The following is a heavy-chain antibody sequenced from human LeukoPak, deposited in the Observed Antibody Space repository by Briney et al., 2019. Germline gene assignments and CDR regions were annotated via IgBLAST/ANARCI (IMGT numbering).Heavy chain of an antibody. CDR1: GDSVSSNSAA. J-gene: IGHJ6*03. V-gene: IGHV6-1*01. D-gene: IGHD2-2*01. CDR2: TYYRSKWYN. CDR3: ARGRNIVVEESTYYYYMDV. Sequence: SRTLSLTCAISGDSVSSNSAAWNWIRQSPSRGLEWLGRTYYRSKWYNDYAVSVKSRITINPDTSKNQFSLQLNPVTPEDTAVYYCARGRNIVVEESTYYYYMDVWGKGTTVTVSS.